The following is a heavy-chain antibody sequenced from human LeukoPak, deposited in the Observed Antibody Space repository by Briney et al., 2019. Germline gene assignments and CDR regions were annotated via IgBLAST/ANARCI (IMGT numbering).Heavy chain of an antibody. CDR1: GYSFSSYW. Sequence: GESLKISCKGFGYSFSSYWIGWVRQMPGKGLEWMEIIYPDDSDTTYSPSFQGQVTISVDESNSTAFLQWSSLKASDTAMYYCASSSVTTSGAFDYWGQGTLVTVSS. J-gene: IGHJ4*02. CDR2: IYPDDSDT. V-gene: IGHV5-51*01. D-gene: IGHD4-17*01. CDR3: ASSSVTTSGAFDY.